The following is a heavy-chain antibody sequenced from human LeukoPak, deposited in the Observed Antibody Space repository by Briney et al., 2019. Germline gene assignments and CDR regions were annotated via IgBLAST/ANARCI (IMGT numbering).Heavy chain of an antibody. J-gene: IGHJ4*02. CDR2: ISGSGDNT. D-gene: IGHD2/OR15-2a*01. CDR3: AKGWATYYLDY. CDR1: GFTFNTYA. Sequence: GGSLRLSCAASGFTFNTYAMSWVRQAPGKGLEWVSGISGSGDNTYYADSVKGRFTISRDNSKNTLYLQMNSLRAEDTAVYYCAKGWATYYLDYWGQGTLVTVSS. V-gene: IGHV3-23*01.